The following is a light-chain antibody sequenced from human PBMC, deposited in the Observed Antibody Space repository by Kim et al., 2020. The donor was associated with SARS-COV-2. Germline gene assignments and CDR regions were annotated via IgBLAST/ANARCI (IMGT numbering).Light chain of an antibody. CDR3: QQYNDWPPLT. J-gene: IGKJ2*01. CDR2: SAS. V-gene: IGKV3-15*01. Sequence: EIAMTQVPVTLSVSPGERATLSCRASHTINDNLAWYQQKPGQAPRLLIYSASIRPTGVPARFSGSGSGTDFTLTISALQSEDFAVYYCQQYNDWPPLTFGQGTKLEF. CDR1: HTINDN.